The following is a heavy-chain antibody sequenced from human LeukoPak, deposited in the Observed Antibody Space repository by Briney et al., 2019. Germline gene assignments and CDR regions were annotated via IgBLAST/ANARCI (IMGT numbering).Heavy chain of an antibody. CDR1: GGSISSYY. CDR2: IYTSGST. V-gene: IGHV4-4*07. J-gene: IGHJ3*02. CDR3: ASQGGYGTLAYCGGDCYPGAFDI. Sequence: PSETLSLTCTVSGGSISSYYWSWIRQPAGKGLEWIGRIYTSGSTNYSPSLKSRVTMSVDTSKNQFSLKLSSVTAADTAVYYCASQGGYGTLAYCGGDCYPGAFDIWGQGTMVTVSS. D-gene: IGHD2-21*02.